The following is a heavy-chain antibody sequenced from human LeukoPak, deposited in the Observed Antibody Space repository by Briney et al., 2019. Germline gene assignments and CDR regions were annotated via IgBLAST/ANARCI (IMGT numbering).Heavy chain of an antibody. D-gene: IGHD2-21*02. J-gene: IGHJ1*01. CDR2: IYSGGST. Sequence: PGGSLRLSCAASGFTVSSNYMSWVRQAPGKGLEWVSVIYSGGSTYYADSMKGRFTISRDNSKNTLYLQMNSLRAEDTAVYYCARVPDCGGDCYPTGYFQHWGQGTLVTVSS. CDR3: ARVPDCGGDCYPTGYFQH. V-gene: IGHV3-53*05. CDR1: GFTVSSNY.